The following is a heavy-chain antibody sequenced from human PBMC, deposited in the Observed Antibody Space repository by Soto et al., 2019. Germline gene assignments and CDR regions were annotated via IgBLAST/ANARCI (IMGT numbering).Heavy chain of an antibody. Sequence: QVQLVESGGGVVQPGRSLRLSCAASGFTFSSSGMHWVRQAPGKGLEWVAVISYDGSNTFHADSVKGRFTISRDNSKNTLYLQMNSLRAEGTAVYYCAKEPLATYSSGPDFDYWGQGTRVTVSS. CDR3: AKEPLATYSSGPDFDY. CDR1: GFTFSSSG. V-gene: IGHV3-30*05. CDR2: ISYDGSNT. J-gene: IGHJ4*02. D-gene: IGHD6-19*01.